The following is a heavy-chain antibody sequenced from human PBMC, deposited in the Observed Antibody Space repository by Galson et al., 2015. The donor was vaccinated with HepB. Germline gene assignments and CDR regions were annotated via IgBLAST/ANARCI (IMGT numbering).Heavy chain of an antibody. Sequence: SVKVSCKASGGTFSSYAISWVRQAPGQGLEWMGRIIPILGIANYAQKFQGRVTITADKSTSTAYMELSSPRSEDTAVYYCARAFSGVDAFDIWGQGAMVTVSS. CDR3: ARAFSGVDAFDI. D-gene: IGHD1-26*01. CDR1: GGTFSSYA. CDR2: IIPILGIA. V-gene: IGHV1-69*04. J-gene: IGHJ3*02.